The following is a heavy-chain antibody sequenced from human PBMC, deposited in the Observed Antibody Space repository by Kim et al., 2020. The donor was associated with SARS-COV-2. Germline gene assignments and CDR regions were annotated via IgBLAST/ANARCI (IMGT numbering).Heavy chain of an antibody. CDR3: ARGGYGSGSYYSLLKYYYYYMDV. J-gene: IGHJ6*03. Sequence: SVKVSCKASGGTFSSYAISWVRQAPGQGLEWMGGIIPIFGTANYAQKFQGRVTITADESTSTAYMELSSLRSEDTAVYYCARGGYGSGSYYSLLKYYYYYMDVWGKGTTVTVSS. CDR2: IIPIFGTA. CDR1: GGTFSSYA. D-gene: IGHD3-10*01. V-gene: IGHV1-69*13.